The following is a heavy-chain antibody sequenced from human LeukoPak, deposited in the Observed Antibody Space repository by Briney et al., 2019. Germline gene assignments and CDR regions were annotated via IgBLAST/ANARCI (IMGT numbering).Heavy chain of an antibody. Sequence: ASVKVSCKASGYTFTSYYMHWGRQAPGQGGEGRGWINPNSGGRNYAQKFRGRGTITRDTSISTAYMELSRLRSDDTAVYYCARDQVEVGYNRITIFGVVIIGGLVDYWGQETLVTVSS. CDR3: ARDQVEVGYNRITIFGVVIIGGLVDY. CDR1: GYTFTSYY. D-gene: IGHD3-3*01. J-gene: IGHJ4*02. V-gene: IGHV1-2*02. CDR2: INPNSGGR.